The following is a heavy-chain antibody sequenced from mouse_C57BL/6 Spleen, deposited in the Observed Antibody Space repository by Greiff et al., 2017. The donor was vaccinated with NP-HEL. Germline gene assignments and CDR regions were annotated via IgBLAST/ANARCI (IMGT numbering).Heavy chain of an antibody. Sequence: DVKLVESEGGLVQPGSSMKLSCTASGFTFSDYYMAWVRQVPEKGLEWVANINYDGSSTYYLDSLKSRFIISRDNAKNSLYLQMSSLKSEDTATYYCARERGGSDWYFDVWGTGTTVTVSS. CDR1: GFTFSDYY. V-gene: IGHV5-16*01. CDR2: INYDGSST. CDR3: ARERGGSDWYFDV. J-gene: IGHJ1*03.